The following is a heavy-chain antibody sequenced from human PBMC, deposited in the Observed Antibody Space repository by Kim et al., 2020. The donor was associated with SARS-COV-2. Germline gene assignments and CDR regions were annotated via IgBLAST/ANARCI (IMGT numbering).Heavy chain of an antibody. V-gene: IGHV3-15*01. CDR2: IKSKTDGGTT. D-gene: IGHD1-26*01. CDR1: GFTFSNAW. CDR3: TTDFEFRGGSYYYYYGMDV. J-gene: IGHJ6*02. Sequence: GGSLRLSCAASGFTFSNAWMSWVRQAPGKGLEWVGRIKSKTDGGTTDYAAPVKGRFTISRDDSKNTLYLQMNSLKTEDTAVYYCTTDFEFRGGSYYYYYGMDVWGQGTTVTVSS.